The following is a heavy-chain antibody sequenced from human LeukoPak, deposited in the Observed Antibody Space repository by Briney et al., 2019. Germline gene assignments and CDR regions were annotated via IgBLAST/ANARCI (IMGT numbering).Heavy chain of an antibody. CDR2: TNLKSGGL. Sequence: ASVKVSCKASGYTFSGYHMHWVRQAPGQGLEWMGLTNLKSGGLNYAQKFQGRVTMTRDTSISTAYMELTRLTSDDTAVYYCARDDGKYNTDYWGQGTLVTVSS. D-gene: IGHD1-1*01. J-gene: IGHJ4*02. V-gene: IGHV1-2*02. CDR1: GYTFSGYH. CDR3: ARDDGKYNTDY.